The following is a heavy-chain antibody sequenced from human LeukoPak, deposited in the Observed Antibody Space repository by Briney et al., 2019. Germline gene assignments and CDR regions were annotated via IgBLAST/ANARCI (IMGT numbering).Heavy chain of an antibody. CDR1: GYTFTSYY. D-gene: IGHD3-16*01. J-gene: IGHJ6*02. CDR3: ARDGVKTVMFTWRMGVAPGMAV. CDR2: INPSGGST. V-gene: IGHV1-46*01. Sequence: ASVKVSCKASGYTFTSYYMHWVRQAPGQGLEWMGIINPSGGSTSYAQKFQGRVTMTRDTSTSTVYMELSSLRSEDTAVYYWARDGVKTVMFTWRMGVAPGMAVWGQGTTVTVSS.